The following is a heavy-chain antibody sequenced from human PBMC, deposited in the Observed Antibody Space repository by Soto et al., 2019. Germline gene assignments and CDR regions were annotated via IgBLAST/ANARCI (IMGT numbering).Heavy chain of an antibody. J-gene: IGHJ5*02. V-gene: IGHV4-34*01. CDR2: INHSGST. D-gene: IGHD3-10*01. Sequence: QVQLQQWGAGLLKPSETLSLTCAVYGGSFSGYYWSWIRQPPGKGLEWIGEINHSGSTNHNPSLKSRVTISVDPSKTQFSLKLSSVAAADTAVYYCARSLMVRGVIMGNWFDPWGQGTLVTVSS. CDR3: ARSLMVRGVIMGNWFDP. CDR1: GGSFSGYY.